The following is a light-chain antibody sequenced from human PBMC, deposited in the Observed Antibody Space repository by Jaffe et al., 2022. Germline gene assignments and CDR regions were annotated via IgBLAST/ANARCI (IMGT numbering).Light chain of an antibody. CDR1: SNDVGGYNY. Sequence: QSALTQPASVSESPGQSITISCTGTSNDVGGYNYVSWYQQHPGKAPKLMIYDVSNRPSGVSNRFSGSKSGNTASLTISGLQAEDEADYYCSSYTSRSTLVFGGGTKLTVL. CDR3: SSYTSRSTLV. CDR2: DVS. J-gene: IGLJ2*01. V-gene: IGLV2-14*03.